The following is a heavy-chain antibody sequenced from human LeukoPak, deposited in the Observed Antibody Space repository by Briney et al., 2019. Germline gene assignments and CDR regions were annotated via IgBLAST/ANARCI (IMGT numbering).Heavy chain of an antibody. D-gene: IGHD3-3*01. J-gene: IGHJ3*02. CDR1: GGSISGYY. CDR3: ARDDVTIFGVVDAFDI. V-gene: IGHV4-59*12. Sequence: SETLSLTCTVSGGSISGYYWSWIRQPPGKGLEWIGYIYYSGSTNYNPSLKSRVTMSVDTSKNQFSLKLSSVTAADTAVYYCARDDVTIFGVVDAFDIWGQGTMVTVSS. CDR2: IYYSGST.